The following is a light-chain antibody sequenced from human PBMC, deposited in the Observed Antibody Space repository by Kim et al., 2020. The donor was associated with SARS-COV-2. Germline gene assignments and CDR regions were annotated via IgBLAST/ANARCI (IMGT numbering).Light chain of an antibody. J-gene: IGKJ1*01. CDR3: QQSYKTPRT. CDR2: TAS. V-gene: IGKV1-39*01. CDR1: ESISNY. Sequence: IQMTQSPSSLSASVGERVIISCRASESISNYLNWYQQKPGRAPNLLIYTASSLQSGVPSRFSGSGYGTDFTLTISSLQPEDFATYFCQQSYKTPRTFGQGTKVDIK.